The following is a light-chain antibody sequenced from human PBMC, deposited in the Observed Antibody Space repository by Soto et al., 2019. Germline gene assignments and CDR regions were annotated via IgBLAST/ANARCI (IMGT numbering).Light chain of an antibody. CDR3: QSYDSSLSGSEV. V-gene: IGLV1-40*01. Sequence: QSVLTQPPSVSGAQGQRVTISCTGSSSNIGAGYDVHWYQQLPGTAPKLLIYGNGNRPSGVPDRFSGSKSGTSASLAITGLQAEDEADYYCQSYDSSLSGSEVFGTGTKLTVL. CDR1: SSNIGAGYD. CDR2: GNG. J-gene: IGLJ1*01.